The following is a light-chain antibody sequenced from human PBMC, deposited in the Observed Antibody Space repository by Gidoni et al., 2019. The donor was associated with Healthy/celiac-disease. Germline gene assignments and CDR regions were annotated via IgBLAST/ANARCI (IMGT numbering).Light chain of an antibody. CDR3: QQYGSSRT. J-gene: IGKJ4*01. V-gene: IGKV3-20*01. Sequence: ELVLPPSPGTLSLSPGERATLSCRPSQSVSSSYLAWYQQKPGQAPRLLIYGASSRATGIPDRFSGSGSGTDFTLTISRLEPEDFAVYYCQQYGSSRTFGGGTKVEIK. CDR2: GAS. CDR1: QSVSSSY.